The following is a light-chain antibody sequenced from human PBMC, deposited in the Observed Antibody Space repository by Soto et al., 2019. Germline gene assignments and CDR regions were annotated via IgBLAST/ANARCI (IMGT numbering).Light chain of an antibody. V-gene: IGLV2-14*01. J-gene: IGLJ3*02. Sequence: QSVLTQPASVSGSPGQSVTISCTGTNSDVGSYDRVSWYQKHPGKAPKVMIYDVSTRPSGVPDRFSGSKSGNTASLTISGLQAEDEADYYCNSYTSSAWVFGGGTKLTVL. CDR3: NSYTSSAWV. CDR1: NSDVGSYDR. CDR2: DVS.